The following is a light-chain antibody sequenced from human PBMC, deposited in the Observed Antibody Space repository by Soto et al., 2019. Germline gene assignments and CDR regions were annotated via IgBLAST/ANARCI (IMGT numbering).Light chain of an antibody. CDR3: QQYNSYSGT. J-gene: IGKJ1*01. Sequence: TQSPATLSLSPGERATLSCRASQSVSSYLAWYQQKPGKAPKLLIYDASSLESGVPSRFSGSGSGTEFTLTISSLQPDDFATYYCQQYNSYSGTFGQGTKVEIK. V-gene: IGKV1-5*01. CDR2: DAS. CDR1: QSVSSY.